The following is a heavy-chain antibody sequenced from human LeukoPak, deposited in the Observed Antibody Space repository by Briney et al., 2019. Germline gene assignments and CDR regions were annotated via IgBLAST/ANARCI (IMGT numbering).Heavy chain of an antibody. J-gene: IGHJ4*02. V-gene: IGHV3-30*02. CDR1: GFTFSSYG. CDR2: IRYDGSNK. Sequence: SGGSLRLSCAASGFTFSSYGMHWVRQAPGKGLEWVAFIRYDGSNKYYADSVKGRYTISRDNSENTLYLQMNSLRAEDTAVYYCAKDSDEYQLLLQLTVLDYWGQGTLVTVSS. CDR3: AKDSDEYQLLLQLTVLDY. D-gene: IGHD2-2*01.